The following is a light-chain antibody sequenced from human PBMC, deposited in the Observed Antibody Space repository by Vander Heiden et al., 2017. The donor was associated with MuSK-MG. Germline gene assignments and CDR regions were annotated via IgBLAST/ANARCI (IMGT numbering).Light chain of an antibody. CDR2: SEN. CDR3: SAWDDSMNGHLV. V-gene: IGLV1-44*01. CDR1: SSNIGSNP. Sequence: QSVLTQPPSASGTPVQRVTISCSGSSSNIGSNPANWYQQLPGTAPKPLSVSENQRPSGVPDRFSGSKAGTSAAPAASGLRSEDEADDYGSAWDDSMNGHLVFGGGTKLTVL. J-gene: IGLJ2*01.